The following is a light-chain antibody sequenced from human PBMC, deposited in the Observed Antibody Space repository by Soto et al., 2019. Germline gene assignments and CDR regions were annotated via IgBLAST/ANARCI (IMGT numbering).Light chain of an antibody. Sequence: EIVLTQSPGTLSLSPGERATLSCRASQSVSSSYLAWYQQKPGQAPRLLIYGASSRATGIPDRFSGSGSGNNFSLTIIRLEPADFAVYYCQQYGSSPTTFGQGTKVEIK. V-gene: IGKV3-20*01. CDR1: QSVSSSY. J-gene: IGKJ1*01. CDR2: GAS. CDR3: QQYGSSPTT.